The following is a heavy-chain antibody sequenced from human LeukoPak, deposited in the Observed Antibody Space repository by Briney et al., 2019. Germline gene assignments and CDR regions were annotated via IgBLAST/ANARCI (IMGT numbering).Heavy chain of an antibody. CDR3: ARDRSYYDSSGLTHDY. D-gene: IGHD3-22*01. CDR2: ISAYNGNT. V-gene: IGHV1-18*01. CDR1: GGTFSSYA. J-gene: IGHJ4*02. Sequence: ASVKVSCKASGGTFSSYAISWVRQAPGQGLEWMGWISAYNGNTNYAQKLQGRVTMTTDTSTSTAYMELRSLRSDDTAVYYCARDRSYYDSSGLTHDYWGQGTLVTVSS.